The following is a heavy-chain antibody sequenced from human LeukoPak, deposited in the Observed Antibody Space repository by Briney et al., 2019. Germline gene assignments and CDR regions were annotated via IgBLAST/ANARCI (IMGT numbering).Heavy chain of an antibody. D-gene: IGHD2-2*01. CDR1: GFTFSSYW. CDR2: IKQDGSEK. CDR3: ARDIVVVPAAGFDY. V-gene: IGHV3-7*01. Sequence: GGSQRLSCAASGFTFSSYWMSWVRQAPGKGLEWVANIKQDGSEKYYVDSVKGRFTISRDNAKNSLYLQMNSLRAEDTAVYYCARDIVVVPAAGFDYWGQGTLVTVSS. J-gene: IGHJ4*02.